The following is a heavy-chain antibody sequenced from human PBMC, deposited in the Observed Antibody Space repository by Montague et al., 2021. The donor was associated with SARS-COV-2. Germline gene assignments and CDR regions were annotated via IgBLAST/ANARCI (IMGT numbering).Heavy chain of an antibody. CDR1: GASISSSSYY. V-gene: IGHV4-39*07. CDR2: IYYGGST. Sequence: SETLSLTCTVSGASISSSSYYWGLIRQPPGKRLECIGSIYYGGSTYYNPSLKRRVTISVDASNNQFSLKLSSVTAADTAVYYCASVGRPRLVRLCGMDVWGQGTTVTVSS. J-gene: IGHJ6*02. CDR3: ASVGRPRLVRLCGMDV. D-gene: IGHD6-19*01.